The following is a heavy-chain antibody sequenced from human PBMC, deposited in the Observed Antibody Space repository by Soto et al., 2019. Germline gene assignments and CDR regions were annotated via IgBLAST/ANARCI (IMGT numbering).Heavy chain of an antibody. V-gene: IGHV3-21*01. D-gene: IGHD4-4*01. J-gene: IGHJ6*03. CDR1: GFTFSSYS. CDR2: ISSSSSYI. CDR3: AREQSRDYYYYYMDV. Sequence: GGSLRLSCAASGFTFSSYSMNWVRQAPGKGLEWVSSISSSSSYIYYADSVKGRFTISRDNAKNSLYLQMNSLRAEDTAVYYCAREQSRDYYYYYMDVWGKGTTVTVSS.